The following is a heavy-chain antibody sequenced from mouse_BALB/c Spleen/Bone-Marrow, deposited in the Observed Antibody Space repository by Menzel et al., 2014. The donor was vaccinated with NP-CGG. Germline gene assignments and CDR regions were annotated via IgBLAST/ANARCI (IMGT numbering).Heavy chain of an antibody. D-gene: IGHD1-1*01. CDR1: GFDFSRYW. V-gene: IGHV4-1*02. J-gene: IGHJ1*01. CDR3: ARLNYYGSLFV. CDR2: TNPDSSTI. Sequence: EVKLEESGGGLVQPGGSLKLSCAASGFDFSRYWMSWVRQAPGKGLEWIGETNPDSSTINYTPSLKDKFIISRDNAKNTLYLQMSKVRSEDTALYYCARLNYYGSLFVWGAGTTVTVSS.